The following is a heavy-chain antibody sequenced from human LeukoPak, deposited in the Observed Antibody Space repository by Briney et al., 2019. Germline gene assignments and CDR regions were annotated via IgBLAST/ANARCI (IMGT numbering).Heavy chain of an antibody. D-gene: IGHD3-10*01. Sequence: GGSLKLSCAASGFTFSNYAMSWVRQAPGKGLEWVSAISGSGGSTYYADSVKGRFTISRDNSKNTLYLQMNSLRAEDTAVYYCAKAGSGSYSGYWGQGTLVTVSS. CDR1: GFTFSNYA. CDR2: ISGSGGST. J-gene: IGHJ4*02. CDR3: AKAGSGSYSGY. V-gene: IGHV3-23*01.